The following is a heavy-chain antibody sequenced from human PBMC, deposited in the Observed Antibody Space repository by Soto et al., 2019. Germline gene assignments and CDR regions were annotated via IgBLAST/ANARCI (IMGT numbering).Heavy chain of an antibody. J-gene: IGHJ5*02. Sequence: GASVKVSCKASGYTFTSYGISWVRQAPGQGLEWMGWISAYNGNTNYAQKLQGRVNMTTDTSTSTAYMELRSLRSDDTAVYYCARYYDSSGYLNWFDPWGQGTLVTVSS. V-gene: IGHV1-18*01. CDR1: GYTFTSYG. D-gene: IGHD3-22*01. CDR2: ISAYNGNT. CDR3: ARYYDSSGYLNWFDP.